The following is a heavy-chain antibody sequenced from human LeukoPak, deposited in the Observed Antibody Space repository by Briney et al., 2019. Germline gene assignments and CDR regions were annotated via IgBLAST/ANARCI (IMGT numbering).Heavy chain of an antibody. CDR1: GYSFTSKY. V-gene: IGHV1-46*01. D-gene: IGHD6-19*01. J-gene: IGHJ4*02. CDR3: ARSLGGQWLAYHFDH. Sequence: ASVKVSCKASGYSFTSKYMHWVRQAPGQGLEWMGTIDASSGKTNYAQSFQGRVTMTRDTSTSTVYMGLSSLRSEDAAVYYCARSLGGQWLAYHFDHWGQGTLVTVSS. CDR2: IDASSGKT.